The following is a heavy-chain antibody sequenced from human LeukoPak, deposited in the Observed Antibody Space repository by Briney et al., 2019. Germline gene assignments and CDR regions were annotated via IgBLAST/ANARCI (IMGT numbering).Heavy chain of an antibody. CDR1: GDSVSRDTFY. CDR2: IYYTGST. Sequence: SETLSLTCSVSGDSVSRDTFYWSWIRQPPGKGLEWIAYIYYTGSTKYSPSLKSRVTISIDTSKNQFSLKVNSVTAADTAVYYCARTGYCTGGSCYGGYFDPWGQGTLVSVPS. V-gene: IGHV4-61*01. J-gene: IGHJ5*02. D-gene: IGHD2-15*01. CDR3: ARTGYCTGGSCYGGYFDP.